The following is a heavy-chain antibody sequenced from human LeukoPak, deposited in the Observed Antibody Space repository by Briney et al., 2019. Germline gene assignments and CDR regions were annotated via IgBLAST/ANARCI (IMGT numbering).Heavy chain of an antibody. CDR2: TNHSGST. Sequence: SETLSLTCAVYGGSFSGYYWSWIRQPPGKGLEWIGETNHSGSTNYNPSLKSRVTISVDTSKNQFSLKLSSVTAADTAVYYCARARLYYYGSGSYFTPWGQGTLVTVSS. V-gene: IGHV4-34*01. J-gene: IGHJ5*02. D-gene: IGHD3-10*01. CDR1: GGSFSGYY. CDR3: ARARLYYYGSGSYFTP.